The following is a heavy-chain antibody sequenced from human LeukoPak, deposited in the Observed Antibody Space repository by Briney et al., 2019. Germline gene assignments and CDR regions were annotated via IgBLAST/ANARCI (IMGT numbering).Heavy chain of an antibody. CDR1: GGSISSYY. J-gene: IGHJ6*03. CDR3: AKGGAVSSKSITMVRGTRRYYYYMDV. CDR2: IYTSGST. Sequence: SETLSLTCTVSGGSISSYYWSWIRQPAGKGLEWIGRIYTSGSTNYNPSLKSRVTMSVDTSKNQFSLKLSSVTAADTAVYYCAKGGAVSSKSITMVRGTRRYYYYMDVWGKGTTVTISS. D-gene: IGHD3-10*01. V-gene: IGHV4-4*07.